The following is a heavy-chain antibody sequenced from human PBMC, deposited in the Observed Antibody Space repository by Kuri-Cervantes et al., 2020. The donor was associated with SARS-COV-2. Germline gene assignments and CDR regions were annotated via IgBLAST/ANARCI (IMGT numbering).Heavy chain of an antibody. CDR2: ISGSGGST. Sequence: GESLKISCAASGFTFSSYSMNWVRQAPGKGLEWVSAISGSGGSTYYADSVKGRFTISRDNSKNTLYLQMNSLRAEDTAVYYCARDTGWARDFQHWGQGTLVTVSS. D-gene: IGHD6-19*01. J-gene: IGHJ1*01. V-gene: IGHV3-23*01. CDR3: ARDTGWARDFQH. CDR1: GFTFSSYS.